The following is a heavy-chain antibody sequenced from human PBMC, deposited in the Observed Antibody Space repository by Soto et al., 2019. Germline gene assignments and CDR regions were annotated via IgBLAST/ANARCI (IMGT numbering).Heavy chain of an antibody. CDR3: ARPQELGSRYIGADV. J-gene: IGHJ6*02. CDR2: IYPGDSDT. Sequence: PGESLKISCKGSGYNFNTYWIDRVRQVPGKGLEWMGIIYPGDSDTKYSPSFQGQVTISVDKSTNTAYLQWSSLKASDTAIYYCARPQELGSRYIGADVWGQGTTVTVSS. CDR1: GYNFNTYW. V-gene: IGHV5-51*01. D-gene: IGHD1-20*01.